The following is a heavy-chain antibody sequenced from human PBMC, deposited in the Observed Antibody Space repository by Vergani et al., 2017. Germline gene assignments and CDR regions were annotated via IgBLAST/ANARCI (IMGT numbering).Heavy chain of an antibody. CDR1: GGSISSGSYY. D-gene: IGHD3-22*01. CDR2: IYTSGST. CDR3: AGDLGGHYYDXSGYYYSYYYGMDV. J-gene: IGHJ6*02. V-gene: IGHV4-61*02. Sequence: QVQLQESGPGLVKPSQTLSLTCTVSGGSISSGSYYWSWIRQPAGKGLEWIGRIYTSGSTNYNPSLKSRVTISVDTSKNQFSLKLSSVTAADTAVYYCAGDLGGHYYDXSGYYYSYYYGMDVWGQGTTVTVSS.